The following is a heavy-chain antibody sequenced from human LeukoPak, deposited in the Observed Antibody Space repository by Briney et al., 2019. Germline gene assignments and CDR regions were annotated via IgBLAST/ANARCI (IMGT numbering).Heavy chain of an antibody. CDR1: GFAFSDYY. CDR2: ISRGGNTI. J-gene: IGHJ6*03. V-gene: IGHV3-11*01. Sequence: PGGSLRLSCAASGFAFSDYYMSWIRQAPGKGLEWVSYISRGGNTIYYADSVKGRFIISGDNAKNSLYLQMNSLRAEDTAVYYCARELTVAGHYMDVWGKGTTVTVSS. D-gene: IGHD6-19*01. CDR3: ARELTVAGHYMDV.